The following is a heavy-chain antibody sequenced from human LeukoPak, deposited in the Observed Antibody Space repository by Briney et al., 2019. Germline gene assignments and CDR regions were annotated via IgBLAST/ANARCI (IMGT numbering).Heavy chain of an antibody. CDR3: AREGALYSSSSGLLS. D-gene: IGHD6-6*01. V-gene: IGHV1-69*05. CDR2: IIPIFGTA. J-gene: IGHJ3*01. CDR1: GGTFSSYA. Sequence: GASVKVSCKASGGTFSSYAISWVRQAPGQGLEWTGGIIPIFGTANYAQKFQGRVTITTDESTSTAYMELSSLRSEDTAVYYCAREGALYSSSSGLLSWGQGTMVTVSS.